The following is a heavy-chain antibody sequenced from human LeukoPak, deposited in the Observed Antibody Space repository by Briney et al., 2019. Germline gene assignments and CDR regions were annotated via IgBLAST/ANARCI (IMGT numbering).Heavy chain of an antibody. D-gene: IGHD4-17*01. J-gene: IGHJ4*02. CDR2: IYYSGST. CDR1: GGSISSYY. V-gene: IGHV4-59*08. Sequence: SETLSLTCTVSGGSISSYYWSWIRQPPGKGLEWIGYIYYSGSTNYNPSLKSRVTISVDTSKNQFPLKLSSVTAADTAVYYCARSTVIRDFDYWGQGTLVTVSS. CDR3: ARSTVIRDFDY.